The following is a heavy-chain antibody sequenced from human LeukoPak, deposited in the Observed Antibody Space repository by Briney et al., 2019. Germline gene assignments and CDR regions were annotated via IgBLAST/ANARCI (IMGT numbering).Heavy chain of an antibody. CDR1: GGSISSSNW. J-gene: IGHJ4*02. CDR3: ARHGRSGSYPYYFDY. CDR2: IYYSGST. V-gene: IGHV4-4*02. Sequence: SGTLSLTCAVSGGSISSSNWWSWVRQPPGKGLEWIGSIYYSGSTYYNPSLKSRVTISVDTSKNQFSLKLSSVTAADTAIYYCARHGRSGSYPYYFDYWGQGTLVTVSS. D-gene: IGHD1-26*01.